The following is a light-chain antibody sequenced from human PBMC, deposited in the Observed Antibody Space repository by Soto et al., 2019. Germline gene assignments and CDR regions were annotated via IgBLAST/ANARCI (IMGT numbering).Light chain of an antibody. V-gene: IGLV1-40*01. J-gene: IGLJ2*01. Sequence: QSVLTQPPSVSGAPGQRVTISCTGSSSNIGAGYDVHWYQQLPGTAPKLLIFANINRPSGVPDRFSGSKSGTSASLAITGGQAEDEADDYCQSYDTSLSGSVFGGGTKLTVL. CDR1: SSNIGAGYD. CDR2: ANI. CDR3: QSYDTSLSGSV.